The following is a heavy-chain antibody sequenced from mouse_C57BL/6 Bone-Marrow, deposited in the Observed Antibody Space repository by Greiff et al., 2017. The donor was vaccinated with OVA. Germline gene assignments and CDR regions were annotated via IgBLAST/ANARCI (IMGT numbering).Heavy chain of an antibody. D-gene: IGHD2-4*01. V-gene: IGHV1-69*01. CDR1: GYTFTSYW. Sequence: QVQLQQPGAELVMPGASVKLSCKASGYTFTSYWMHWVKQRPGQGLEWIGEIDPSDSYTNYNQKFKGKSTLTVDKSSSTAYMQLSSLTSEDSAVYYCARERLGYYDYFVDYWGQGTTLTVSS. J-gene: IGHJ2*01. CDR2: IDPSDSYT. CDR3: ARERLGYYDYFVDY.